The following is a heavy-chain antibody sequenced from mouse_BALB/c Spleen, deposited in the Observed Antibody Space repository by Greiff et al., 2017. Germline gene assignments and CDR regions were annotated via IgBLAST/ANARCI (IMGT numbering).Heavy chain of an antibody. CDR1: GYSITSGYY. D-gene: IGHD2-14*01. V-gene: IGHV3-6*02. CDR2: ISYDGSN. Sequence: ESGPGLVKPSQSLSLTCSVTGYSITSGYYWNWIRQFPGNKLEWMGYISYDGSNNYNPSLKNRISITRDTSKNQFFLKLNSVTTEDTATYYCATHRRYAMDYWGQGTSVTVSS. CDR3: ATHRRYAMDY. J-gene: IGHJ4*01.